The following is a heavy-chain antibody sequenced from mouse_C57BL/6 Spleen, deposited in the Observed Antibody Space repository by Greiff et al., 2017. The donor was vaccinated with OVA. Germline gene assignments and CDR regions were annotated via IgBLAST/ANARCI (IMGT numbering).Heavy chain of an antibody. CDR2: IYPGSGST. Sequence: QVQLQQPGAELVKPGASVKMSCKASGYTFTSYWITWVKQRPGQGLEWIGDIYPGSGSTNYNEKFKSKATLTVDTSSSTAYMQLSSLTSEDSAVYYCARYDGSSPWFAYWGKGTLVTVSA. CDR1: GYTFTSYW. J-gene: IGHJ3*01. D-gene: IGHD1-1*01. V-gene: IGHV1-55*01. CDR3: ARYDGSSPWFAY.